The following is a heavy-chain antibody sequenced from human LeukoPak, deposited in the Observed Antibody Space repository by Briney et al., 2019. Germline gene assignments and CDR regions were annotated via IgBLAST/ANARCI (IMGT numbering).Heavy chain of an antibody. D-gene: IGHD4-17*01. CDR2: INPNSGGT. CDR3: AKRGDYNYYYFAMEV. J-gene: IGHJ6*02. CDR1: GYTFTGYY. Sequence: ASVKVSCKASGYTFTGYYMHWVRQAPGQGLEWMGWINPNSGGTNYAQKFQGRVTMTRDTSISTAYMELSRLRSDDTAVYYCAKRGDYNYYYFAMEVWGQGTTVTVSS. V-gene: IGHV1-2*02.